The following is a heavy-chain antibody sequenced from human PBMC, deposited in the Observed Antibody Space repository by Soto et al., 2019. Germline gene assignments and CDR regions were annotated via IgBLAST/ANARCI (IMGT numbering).Heavy chain of an antibody. Sequence: ASVKVSCKASGGTFSSYAISWVRQAPGQGLEWMGGIIPIFGTANYAQKFQGRVTITADKSTSTAYMELSSLRSEDTAVYYCAREWGRCLESTNAFDIWVQGTMVSVS. V-gene: IGHV1-69*06. J-gene: IGHJ3*02. CDR2: IIPIFGTA. CDR3: AREWGRCLESTNAFDI. D-gene: IGHD3-3*01. CDR1: GGTFSSYA.